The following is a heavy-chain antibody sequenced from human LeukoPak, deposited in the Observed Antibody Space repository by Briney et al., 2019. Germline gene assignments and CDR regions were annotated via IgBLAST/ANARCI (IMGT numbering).Heavy chain of an antibody. D-gene: IGHD6-19*01. CDR1: GYTFTGYY. J-gene: IGHJ4*02. CDR2: INPNSGST. V-gene: IGHV1-2*02. Sequence: GASVKVSRKGSGYTFTGYYMHWVRQAPGQGLEWMGWINPNSGSTNYAQKFQGRVTMTRDTSISTAYIELSRLRSDHTAVYYCARDRTRTGYSSGWYHDYWGQGTLVTVSS. CDR3: ARDRTRTGYSSGWYHDY.